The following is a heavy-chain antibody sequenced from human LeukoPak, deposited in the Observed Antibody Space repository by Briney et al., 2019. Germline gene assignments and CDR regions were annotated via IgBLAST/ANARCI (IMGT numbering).Heavy chain of an antibody. V-gene: IGHV3-23*01. D-gene: IGHD2-2*01. J-gene: IGHJ6*03. CDR3: AKRRRVPAAKDYYYMDV. CDR1: GFTFSSYA. Sequence: PGGSLRLSCAASGFTFSSYAMSWVRQAPGKGLEWVSAISGSGGSTYYADSVKGRFTISRDNSKNTLYLQMNSLRAEDTAVYYCAKRRRVPAAKDYYYMDVWGKGTTVTVSS. CDR2: ISGSGGST.